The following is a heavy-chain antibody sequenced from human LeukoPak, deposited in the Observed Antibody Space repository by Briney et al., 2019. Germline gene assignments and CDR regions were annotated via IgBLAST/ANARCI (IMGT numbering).Heavy chain of an antibody. CDR2: ISYDGSNK. D-gene: IGHD3-10*01. Sequence: PGGSLRLYCAASGFTFSSYGMHWVRQAPGNGLKGVAVISYDGSNKYYADSVKGRFTISRDNSKNTLYLQMNSLRAEDTAVYYCAKDRGDHFDYWGQGTLVTVSS. V-gene: IGHV3-30*18. J-gene: IGHJ4*02. CDR3: AKDRGDHFDY. CDR1: GFTFSSYG.